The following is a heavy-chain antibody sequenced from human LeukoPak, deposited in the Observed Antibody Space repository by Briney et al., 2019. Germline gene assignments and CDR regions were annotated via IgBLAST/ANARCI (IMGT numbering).Heavy chain of an antibody. CDR2: ISSSSSYI. V-gene: IGHV3-21*01. CDR3: ARATRPDFWSGYYTHDAFDI. Sequence: GGSLRLSCAASGFTFSSYSMNWVRQAPAKGLEWVSSISSSSSYIYYADSVKGRFTISRDNAKNSLYLQMNSLRAEDTAVYYCARATRPDFWSGYYTHDAFDIWGQGTMVTVSS. J-gene: IGHJ3*02. CDR1: GFTFSSYS. D-gene: IGHD3-3*01.